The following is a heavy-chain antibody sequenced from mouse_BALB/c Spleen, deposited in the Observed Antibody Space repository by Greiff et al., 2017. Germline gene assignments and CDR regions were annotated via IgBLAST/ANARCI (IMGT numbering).Heavy chain of an antibody. CDR1: GYTFTSYC. CDR3: ARRGAYGSRWYFDV. D-gene: IGHD1-1*02. Sequence: VQLQQPGAELVKPGTSVKMSCKASGYTFTSYCMHWVKQRPGQGLEWIGDIYPGSDSTNYNEKFKSKATLTVDTSSSTAYMQLSSLTSEDSAIYYCARRGAYGSRWYFDVWGAGTTVTVSS. J-gene: IGHJ1*01. V-gene: IGHV1-55*01. CDR2: IYPGSDST.